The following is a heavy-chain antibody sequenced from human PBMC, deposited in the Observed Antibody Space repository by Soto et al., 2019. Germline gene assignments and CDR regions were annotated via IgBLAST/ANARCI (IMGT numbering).Heavy chain of an antibody. Sequence: ASVKVSCKASGYTFTSYAMHWVRQAPGQRLEWMGWINAGNGNTKYSQKFQGRVTITSDTSASTAYMELSSLRSEDTAVYYCARDRAGPSIVVVVAATGEAFDIWGQGTMVTVSS. V-gene: IGHV1-3*01. J-gene: IGHJ3*02. CDR2: INAGNGNT. CDR3: ARDRAGPSIVVVVAATGEAFDI. D-gene: IGHD2-15*01. CDR1: GYTFTSYA.